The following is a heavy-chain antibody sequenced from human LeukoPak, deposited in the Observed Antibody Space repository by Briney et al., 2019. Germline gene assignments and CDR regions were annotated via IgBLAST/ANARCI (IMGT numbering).Heavy chain of an antibody. CDR3: ARSPFPWLPLYCDY. J-gene: IGHJ4*02. D-gene: IGHD5-24*01. CDR1: GYTFTSYG. V-gene: IGHV1-18*01. CDR2: ISAYNGNT. Sequence: ASAKVSCKASGYTFTSYGISWVRQAPGQGLEWMGWISAYNGNTNYAQKLQGRVTMTTDTSTSTAYMELRSLRSDDTAVYYCARSPFPWLPLYCDYWGQGTLVTVSS.